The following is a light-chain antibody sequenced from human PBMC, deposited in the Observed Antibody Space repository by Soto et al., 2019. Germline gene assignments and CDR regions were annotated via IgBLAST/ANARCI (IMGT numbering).Light chain of an antibody. J-gene: IGKJ3*01. CDR3: QKYNGAPPSFT. V-gene: IGKV1-27*01. CDR1: QGISNY. CDR2: AAS. Sequence: DIQMTQSPSSLSASVGDRVTITCRASQGISNYLAWYQQKPGKVPKLLIYAASTLQSGVPPRFSGSGSGTDFTLTISSLQPEDVATYYCQKYNGAPPSFTLGPGTKVDIK.